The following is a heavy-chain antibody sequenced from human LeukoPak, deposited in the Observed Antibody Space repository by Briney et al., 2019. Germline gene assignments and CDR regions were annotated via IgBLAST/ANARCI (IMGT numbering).Heavy chain of an antibody. Sequence: GASVKVSCKASGYTFTSYDINWVRQATGQGLEWMGWMNPNSGNTGYAQKFQGKVTMTRNTSISTAYMELSSLRSEDTAVYYCARDGFEQQLVGVWVGWGQGTLVTVSS. CDR2: MNPNSGNT. CDR1: GYTFTSYD. CDR3: ARDGFEQQLVGVWVG. D-gene: IGHD6-13*01. V-gene: IGHV1-8*01. J-gene: IGHJ4*02.